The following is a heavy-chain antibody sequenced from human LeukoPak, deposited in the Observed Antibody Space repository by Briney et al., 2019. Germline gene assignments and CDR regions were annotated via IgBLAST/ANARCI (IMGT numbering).Heavy chain of an antibody. Sequence: GASVKVSCKASRYTFGSYAMNWVRQAPGQGLDWMGWINTNTGNPTYAQGFTGRFVFSLDTSVSTAYLQISSLKAEDTAVYYCARDPGYSSGWYRGYYYGMDVWGQGTTVTVSS. CDR2: INTNTGNP. CDR3: ARDPGYSSGWYRGYYYGMDV. J-gene: IGHJ6*02. CDR1: RYTFGSYA. V-gene: IGHV7-4-1*02. D-gene: IGHD6-19*01.